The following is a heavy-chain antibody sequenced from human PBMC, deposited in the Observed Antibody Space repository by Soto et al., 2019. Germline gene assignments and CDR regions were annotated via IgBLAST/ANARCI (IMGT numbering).Heavy chain of an antibody. V-gene: IGHV6-1*01. Sequence: PSQTLSLTCAISGDSVSANRGAWNWIRQSPSRGLEWLGRTYYRSKWYNDYAVSVKSRITINPDTSKNQFSLKLTSVTAADTAVYYCARALWGPAGHLNLFDSRGQGSSVIVSS. CDR2: TYYRSKWYN. CDR3: ARALWGPAGHLNLFDS. J-gene: IGHJ5*01. CDR1: GDSVSANRGA. D-gene: IGHD2-2*01.